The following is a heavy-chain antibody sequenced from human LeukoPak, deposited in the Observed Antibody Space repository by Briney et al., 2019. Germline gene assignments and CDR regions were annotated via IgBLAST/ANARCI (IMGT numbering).Heavy chain of an antibody. D-gene: IGHD6-19*01. Sequence: GASVKVSCKASGGTFSSYAISWVRQAPGQGLERMGRIIPILGIANYAQKFQGRVTITADKSTSTAYMELSSLRSEDTAVYYCARVSSGWSVPFDYWGQGTLVTVSS. CDR1: GGTFSSYA. CDR3: ARVSSGWSVPFDY. V-gene: IGHV1-69*04. CDR2: IIPILGIA. J-gene: IGHJ4*02.